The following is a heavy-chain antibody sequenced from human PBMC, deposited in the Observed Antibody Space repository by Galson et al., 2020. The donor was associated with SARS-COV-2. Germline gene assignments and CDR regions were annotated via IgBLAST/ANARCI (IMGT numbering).Heavy chain of an antibody. Sequence: ASVKVSCKASGHTFINYGINWVRQAPGQGLEWMGWINTNTGNPTYAQGFTGRFVFSLDTSVNTTYLQISSLKAEDTAVYYCARVGDSSGSNWFDPWGQGTLVTVSS. CDR2: INTNTGNP. V-gene: IGHV7-4-1*02. J-gene: IGHJ5*02. D-gene: IGHD3-22*01. CDR3: ARVGDSSGSNWFDP. CDR1: GHTFINYG.